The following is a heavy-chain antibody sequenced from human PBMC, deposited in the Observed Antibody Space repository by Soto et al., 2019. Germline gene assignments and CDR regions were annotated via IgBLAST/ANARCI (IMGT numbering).Heavy chain of an antibody. CDR3: ARAASVAATPFYFDY. V-gene: IGHV1-46*01. CDR2: INASSGNT. Sequence: GASVKVSCKASGYTFGSYDINWVRQAPGQGLEWMGRINASSGNTSYAQKFQGRVTMTRDTSTSTVYMELSSLRSEDTAVYYCARAASVAATPFYFDYWGQGTLVTSPQ. D-gene: IGHD6-19*01. J-gene: IGHJ4*02. CDR1: GYTFGSYD.